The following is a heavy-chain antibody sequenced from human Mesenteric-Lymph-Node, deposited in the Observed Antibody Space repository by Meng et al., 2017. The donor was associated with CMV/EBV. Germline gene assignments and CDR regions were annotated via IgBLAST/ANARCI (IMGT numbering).Heavy chain of an antibody. CDR3: ARDVVEGSVWLGY. CDR2: ISGSGGST. Sequence: GESLKISCAASGFTFSSYWMTWVRQAPGKGLEWVSAISGSGGSTYYADSVKGRFTISRDNGKNTLYLQMNSLRAEDTAVYFCARDVVEGSVWLGYWGQGTLVTVSS. D-gene: IGHD2-15*01. CDR1: GFTFSSYW. J-gene: IGHJ4*02. V-gene: IGHV3-23*01.